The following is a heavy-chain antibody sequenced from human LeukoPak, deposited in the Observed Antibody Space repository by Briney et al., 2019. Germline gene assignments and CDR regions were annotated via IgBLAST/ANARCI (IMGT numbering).Heavy chain of an antibody. CDR2: INHSGST. Sequence: PSETLSLTCAVYGGSFSGYYWSWIRQPPGKGLEWIGEINHSGSTNYNPSLKSRVTISVDTSKNQFSLKLSSVTAADTAVYYCVRALYSYGLPLDYWGQGTLVTVSS. CDR3: VRALYSYGLPLDY. J-gene: IGHJ4*02. D-gene: IGHD5-18*01. V-gene: IGHV4-34*01. CDR1: GGSFSGYY.